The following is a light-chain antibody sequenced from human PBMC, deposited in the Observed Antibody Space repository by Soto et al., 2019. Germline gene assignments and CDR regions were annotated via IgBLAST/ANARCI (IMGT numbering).Light chain of an antibody. V-gene: IGLV8-61*01. CDR1: SGSVSSSNY. CDR2: STN. J-gene: IGLJ3*02. Sequence: QAVVTQEPSFSVSPGGTVTLTCGLKSGSVSSSNYASWYQQTPGQPPRTVIYSTNIRSSGVPDRFSGSILGNKAALTITGAKAEDECDYYCVLYLGSGISVFGGGTQLTVL. CDR3: VLYLGSGISV.